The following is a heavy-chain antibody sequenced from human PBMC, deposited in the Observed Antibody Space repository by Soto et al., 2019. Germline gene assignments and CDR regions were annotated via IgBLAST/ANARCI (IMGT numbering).Heavy chain of an antibody. CDR1: GYTFTTFG. J-gene: IGHJ3*02. Sequence: ASVKVSCKASGYTFTTFGISWVRQAPGQGLEWMGWISAYTGNTNYAQRLQGRVTMTTDTSTNTAYMELRGLRSDDTAVYYCARVLRYRSSWWRQRALDIWGQGTTVTVS. CDR3: ARVLRYRSSWWRQRALDI. D-gene: IGHD6-13*01. V-gene: IGHV1-18*01. CDR2: ISAYTGNT.